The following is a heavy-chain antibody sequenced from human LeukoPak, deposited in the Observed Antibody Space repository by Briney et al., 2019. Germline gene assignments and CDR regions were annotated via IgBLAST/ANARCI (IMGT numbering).Heavy chain of an antibody. J-gene: IGHJ4*02. CDR1: GITFITYS. Sequence: GGSLRLSCAASGITFITYSMNWVRQAPGKGLEWVSSISSSSTYIYYTDSVKGRFTISRDNAKNSLYLQMNSLRAEDTAVYYCARGDLKSSLDYWGQGTLVTVSS. CDR2: ISSSSTYI. CDR3: ARGDLKSSLDY. V-gene: IGHV3-21*01. D-gene: IGHD6-6*01.